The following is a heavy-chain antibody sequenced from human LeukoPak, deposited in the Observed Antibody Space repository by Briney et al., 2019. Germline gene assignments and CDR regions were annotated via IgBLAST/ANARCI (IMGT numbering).Heavy chain of an antibody. CDR2: IYYSGST. CDR3: ARGPYCSGGSCYFSIYYYYYMDV. Sequence: PSETLSLTCTVSGGSIGSYYWSWIRQPPGKGLEWIGYIYYSGSTNYNPSLKSRVTISVDTSKNQFALKLSSVTAADTAVYYCARGPYCSGGSCYFSIYYYYYMDVWGKGTTVTVSS. D-gene: IGHD2-15*01. J-gene: IGHJ6*03. V-gene: IGHV4-59*01. CDR1: GGSIGSYY.